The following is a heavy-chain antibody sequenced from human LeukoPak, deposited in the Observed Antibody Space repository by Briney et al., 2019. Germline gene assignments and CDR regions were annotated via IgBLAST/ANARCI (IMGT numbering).Heavy chain of an antibody. CDR3: ARGGGAYCGGDCYSALDY. J-gene: IGHJ4*02. V-gene: IGHV4-34*01. CDR1: GGSFSGYY. Sequence: SKTLSLTCAVYGGSFSGYYWSWIRQPPGRGLEWIGEINHSGSTNYNPSLKSRVTISVDTSKNQFSLKLSSVTAADTAVYYCARGGGAYCGGDCYSALDYWGQGTLVTVSS. CDR2: INHSGST. D-gene: IGHD2-21*02.